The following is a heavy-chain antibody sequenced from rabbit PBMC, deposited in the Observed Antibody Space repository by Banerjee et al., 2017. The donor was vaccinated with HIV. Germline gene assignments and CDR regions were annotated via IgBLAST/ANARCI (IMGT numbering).Heavy chain of an antibody. D-gene: IGHD6-1*01. Sequence: QQQLEESGGGLVKPGGTLTLTCKASGIDFSSYYRMCWVRQAPGRGLELIACIYAGSTGSSYYASWAKGRFTISKTSSTTVTLQMTSLTAADTATYFCARGYAGYAGYGYAMDYFNLWGPGTLVTVS. CDR1: GIDFSSYYR. V-gene: IGHV1S45*01. CDR2: IYAGSTGSS. CDR3: ARGYAGYAGYGYAMDYFNL. J-gene: IGHJ4*01.